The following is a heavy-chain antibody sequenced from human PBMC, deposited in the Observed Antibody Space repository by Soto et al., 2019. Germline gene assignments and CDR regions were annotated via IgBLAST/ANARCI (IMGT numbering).Heavy chain of an antibody. CDR3: ASVVVVAPRGHDWSWHQHDAFDI. CDR2: ISSSSSTI. D-gene: IGHD2-15*01. J-gene: IGHJ3*02. V-gene: IGHV3-48*01. Sequence: GGSLRLSCAASGFTFSSYSMNWVRQAPGKGLEWVSYISSSSSTIYYADSVKGRFTISRDNAKNSLYLQMNSLRAEDTAVYYCASVVVVAPRGHDWSWHQHDAFDIWGQGTMVTVSS. CDR1: GFTFSSYS.